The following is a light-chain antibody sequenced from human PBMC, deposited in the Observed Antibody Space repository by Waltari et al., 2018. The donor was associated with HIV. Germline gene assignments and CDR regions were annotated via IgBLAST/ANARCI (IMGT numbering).Light chain of an antibody. CDR1: SSDIGGYTY. Sequence: HSALTQPASVSGSPGQSITISCTGTSSDIGGYTYVSWYQQQPGKAPKLMISEVSNRPSGVSNRFSGSKSGNTASLTISGLQAEDEADYYCSSYTTSSTWVFGGGTKLTVL. V-gene: IGLV2-14*01. CDR3: SSYTTSSTWV. J-gene: IGLJ3*02. CDR2: EVS.